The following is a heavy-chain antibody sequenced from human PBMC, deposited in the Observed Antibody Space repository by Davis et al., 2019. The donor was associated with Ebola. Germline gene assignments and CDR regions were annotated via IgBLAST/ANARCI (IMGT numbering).Heavy chain of an antibody. Sequence: GSLKISCKGSGYSFTSYWIGWVRQMPGKGLEWLGLIYTGDSDTRYSPSFRGQVTISADKSIRTAYLQWSSLKASDTAIYFCASLRRTITGMDDGFDIWGQGTKVTVSS. V-gene: IGHV5-51*01. CDR2: IYTGDSDT. CDR1: GYSFTSYW. J-gene: IGHJ3*02. D-gene: IGHD1-20*01. CDR3: ASLRRTITGMDDGFDI.